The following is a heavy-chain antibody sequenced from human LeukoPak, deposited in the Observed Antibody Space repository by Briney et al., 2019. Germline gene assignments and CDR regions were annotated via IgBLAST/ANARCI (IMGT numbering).Heavy chain of an antibody. CDR3: ARGPSITGTTPYYYYMDV. J-gene: IGHJ6*03. D-gene: IGHD1-7*01. V-gene: IGHV3-33*01. CDR1: GFTFSSYG. CDR2: IWYDGSNK. Sequence: GGSLRLSCAASGFTFSSYGMHWVRQAPGKGLEWGAVIWYDGSNKYYADSVKGRFTISRDNSKNTLYLQMNSLRAEDTAVYYCARGPSITGTTPYYYYMDVWGKGTTVTVSS.